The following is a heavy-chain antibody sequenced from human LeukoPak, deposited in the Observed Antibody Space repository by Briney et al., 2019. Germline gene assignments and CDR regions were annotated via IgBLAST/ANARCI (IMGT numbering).Heavy chain of an antibody. Sequence: PGGSLRLSCAASGFTFSDYYMSWIRQAPGKGLEWVSSISSSSSYIYYADSVKGRFTISRDNAKNSLYLQMNSLRAEDTAVYYCARDSVPGSGYYYRWFDPWGQGTLVTVSS. V-gene: IGHV3-11*06. D-gene: IGHD3-22*01. CDR1: GFTFSDYY. CDR3: ARDSVPGSGYYYRWFDP. CDR2: ISSSSSYI. J-gene: IGHJ5*02.